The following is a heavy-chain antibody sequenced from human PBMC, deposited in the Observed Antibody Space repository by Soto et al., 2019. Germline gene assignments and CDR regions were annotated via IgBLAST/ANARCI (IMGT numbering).Heavy chain of an antibody. CDR1: GGSFSGYY. Sequence: QVQLQQWGAGLLKPSETLSLTCAVYGGSFSGYYWSWIRQPPGKGLEWIGEINHSGSTNYTPSLKSRVTISVDTSKNQFSLKLSSVTAADTAVYYCARFARVRVLFYWGQGTLVTVSS. J-gene: IGHJ4*02. CDR2: INHSGST. D-gene: IGHD3-10*01. V-gene: IGHV4-34*01. CDR3: ARFARVRVLFY.